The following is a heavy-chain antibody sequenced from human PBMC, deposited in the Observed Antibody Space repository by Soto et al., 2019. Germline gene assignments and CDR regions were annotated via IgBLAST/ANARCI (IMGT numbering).Heavy chain of an antibody. J-gene: IGHJ6*02. Sequence: SETLSLTCTVSGGSISSYYWSWIRQPPGKGLEWIGYIYYSGSTNYNPSLKSRVTISVDTSKNHFSLKLSSVTAADTAVYYCARDLGDSYGWGYYYGMDVWGQGTTVTVSS. V-gene: IGHV4-59*01. CDR3: ARDLGDSYGWGYYYGMDV. CDR1: GGSISSYY. D-gene: IGHD5-18*01. CDR2: IYYSGST.